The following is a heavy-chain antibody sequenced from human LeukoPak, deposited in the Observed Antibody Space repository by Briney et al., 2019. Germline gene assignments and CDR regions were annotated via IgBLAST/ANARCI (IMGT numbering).Heavy chain of an antibody. CDR2: IGAYNGNT. CDR3: ARDTYYYDSSGYYSFDY. Sequence: GASVKVSCKASGYTFTGYYMHWVRQAPGQGLEWMGWIGAYNGNTHYAQKLQGRVTMTTDTSTSTVYMELRSLRSDDTAVYYCARDTYYYDSSGYYSFDYWGQGTLVTVSS. CDR1: GYTFTGYY. V-gene: IGHV1-18*04. D-gene: IGHD3-22*01. J-gene: IGHJ4*02.